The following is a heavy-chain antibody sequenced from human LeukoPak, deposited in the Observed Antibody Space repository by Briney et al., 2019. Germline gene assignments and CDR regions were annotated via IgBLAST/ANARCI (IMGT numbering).Heavy chain of an antibody. CDR3: AKLRSVVVAAATNY. V-gene: IGHV3-23*01. Sequence: GGSLRLSCAASGFTFSSYAMSWVRQDPGKGLEWVSAISGSGDSTYYADSVKGRFTISRDHSKNTLYLQMSSLRAEDTAVYYCAKLRSVVVAAATNYWGQGTLVTVSS. CDR2: ISGSGDST. CDR1: GFTFSSYA. J-gene: IGHJ4*02. D-gene: IGHD2-15*01.